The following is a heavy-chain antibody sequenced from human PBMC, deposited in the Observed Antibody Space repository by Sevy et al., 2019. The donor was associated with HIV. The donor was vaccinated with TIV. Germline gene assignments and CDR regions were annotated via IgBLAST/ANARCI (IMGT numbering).Heavy chain of an antibody. CDR1: RFTFGNYA. Sequence: GGSLRLSCAGSRFTFGNYAMYWVRQSPGKGLEWVSGINWNSGSMGYSDAVEGRFTISRDNAKNSLHLEMNSLRPEDTALYYCAKGVSGGNSGAAFDYWGHGTRVTVSS. D-gene: IGHD2-15*01. V-gene: IGHV3-9*01. CDR2: INWNSGSM. J-gene: IGHJ4*03. CDR3: AKGVSGGNSGAAFDY.